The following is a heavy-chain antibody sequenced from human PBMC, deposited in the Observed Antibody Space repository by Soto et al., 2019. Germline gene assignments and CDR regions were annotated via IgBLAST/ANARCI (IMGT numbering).Heavy chain of an antibody. CDR2: IWYDGRNT. CDR1: GFTFSSYG. V-gene: IGHV3-33*01. J-gene: IGHJ4*02. CDR3: ASDRGCEIARDYFGY. Sequence: QVQLVESGGGVVQPGKSLRLSCAASGFTFSSYGMHWVRQAPGKGLEWVAVIWYDGRNTNYADSVKGRFTISRDNSKDTLYLQMNSLRAEDTAVYYCASDRGCEIARDYFGYWGQGTLVTVSS. D-gene: IGHD3-10*01.